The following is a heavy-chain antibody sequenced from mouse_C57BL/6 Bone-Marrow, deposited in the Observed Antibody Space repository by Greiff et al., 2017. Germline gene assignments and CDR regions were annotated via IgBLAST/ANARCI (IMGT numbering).Heavy chain of an antibody. V-gene: IGHV5-4*03. Sequence: EVMLVESGGGLVKPGGSLKLSCAASGFTFSSYAMSWVRQTPEKRLEWVATISDGGSYTYYPDNVKGRFTISRDNAKNNLYLQMSHLKSEDTAMYYCARNWAAWFAYWGQGTLVTVSA. CDR2: ISDGGSYT. J-gene: IGHJ3*01. CDR1: GFTFSSYA. D-gene: IGHD4-1*01. CDR3: ARNWAAWFAY.